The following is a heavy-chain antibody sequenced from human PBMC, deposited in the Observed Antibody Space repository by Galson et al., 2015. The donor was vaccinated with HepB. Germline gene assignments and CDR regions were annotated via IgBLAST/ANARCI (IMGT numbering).Heavy chain of an antibody. CDR3: ARDGMGYYGSGGPFDY. J-gene: IGHJ4*02. CDR1: GFTFSSYS. CDR2: ISSSSSYI. D-gene: IGHD3-10*01. V-gene: IGHV3-21*01. Sequence: SLRLSCAASGFTFSSYSMNWVRQAPGKGLEWVSSISSSSSYIYYADSVKGRFTISRDNAKNSLYLQTNSLRAEDTAVYYCARDGMGYYGSGGPFDYWGQGTLVTVSS.